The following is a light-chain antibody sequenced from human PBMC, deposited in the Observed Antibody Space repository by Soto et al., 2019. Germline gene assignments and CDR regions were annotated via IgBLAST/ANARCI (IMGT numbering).Light chain of an antibody. V-gene: IGKV3-15*01. J-gene: IGKJ2*01. CDR3: QHYNDWPPST. CDR1: QSVSTY. CDR2: GAS. Sequence: EIVMTQSPATLSVSPGERATLSCRASQSVSTYLAWYQQKPGQAPRLLIYGASTRAAGIPARFSGSGSGTEFTLTISSLQSEDFAVYYCQHYNDWPPSTFGQGAKLEIK.